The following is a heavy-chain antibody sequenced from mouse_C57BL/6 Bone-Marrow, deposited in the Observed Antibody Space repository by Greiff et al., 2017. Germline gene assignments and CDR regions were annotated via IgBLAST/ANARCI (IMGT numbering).Heavy chain of an antibody. Sequence: QVQLKESGAELVRPGTSVKVSCKASGYAFTNYLIEWVKQRPGQGLEWIGVINPGSGGTNYNEKFKGKATLTADKSSSTAYMQLSSLTSEDSAVYFCARDYYGSSLYFDYWGQGTTLTVSS. V-gene: IGHV1-54*01. D-gene: IGHD1-1*01. CDR3: ARDYYGSSLYFDY. CDR2: INPGSGGT. J-gene: IGHJ2*01. CDR1: GYAFTNYL.